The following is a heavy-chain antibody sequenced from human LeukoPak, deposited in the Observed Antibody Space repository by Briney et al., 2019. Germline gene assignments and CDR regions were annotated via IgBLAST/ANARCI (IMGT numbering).Heavy chain of an antibody. CDR3: ARLVPPGGGDCTGSNCHTVYYFDY. CDR2: IYHSGST. J-gene: IGHJ4*02. V-gene: IGHV4-4*02. D-gene: IGHD2-15*01. Sequence: SETLSLTCAVSGDSLNNNNWWSWVRQSPGKGLEWIGEIYHSGSTNYNPSLKSRVTISVDKSKNQFSLMLTSVTAADTAVYYCARLVPPGGGDCTGSNCHTVYYFDYWGQGTLVTVSS. CDR1: GDSLNNNNW.